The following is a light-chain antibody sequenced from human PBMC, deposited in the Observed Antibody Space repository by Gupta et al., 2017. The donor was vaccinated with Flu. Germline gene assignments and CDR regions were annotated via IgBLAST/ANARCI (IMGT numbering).Light chain of an antibody. CDR2: AAS. CDR1: QVISAS. V-gene: IGKV1-12*01. Sequence: DTQMPQSPSSVSASVGDRVTLTCRARQVISASLAWYQHKPGKAPKLLIYAASNLESGVPSRFTGSGSGTDFSLIISSLQPEDFATYFCQQTNTFPWTFGQGTKVEIK. J-gene: IGKJ1*01. CDR3: QQTNTFPWT.